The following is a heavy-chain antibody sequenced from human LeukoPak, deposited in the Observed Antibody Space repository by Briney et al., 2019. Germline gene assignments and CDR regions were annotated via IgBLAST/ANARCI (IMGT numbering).Heavy chain of an antibody. CDR2: FYSGTNT. J-gene: IGHJ4*02. CDR3: ARYDLSSSWTRTGLYF. D-gene: IGHD6-13*01. V-gene: IGHV3-66*01. Sequence: GGSLRLSCAASGFSVNSNYMSWVRQAPGKGLEWVSVFYSGTNTNYADSVKGRFTISRDNSKNMLYLQMNSLRAEDTAVYYCARYDLSSSWTRTGLYFWGQGTLVTVSS. CDR1: GFSVNSNY.